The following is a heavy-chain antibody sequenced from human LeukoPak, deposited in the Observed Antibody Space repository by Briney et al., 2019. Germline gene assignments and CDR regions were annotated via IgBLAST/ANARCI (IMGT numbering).Heavy chain of an antibody. D-gene: IGHD4-17*01. Sequence: GESLKISCKGSGYSFTSYWIGWVRQMPGKGLEWMGIIYPGESDTRYSPSFQGQVTISADKSISTAYLQWSSLKASDTAMYYCARQDHDYGHYGGFFYWGQGTLVTVSS. CDR3: ARQDHDYGHYGGFFY. CDR1: GYSFTSYW. V-gene: IGHV5-51*01. J-gene: IGHJ4*02. CDR2: IYPGESDT.